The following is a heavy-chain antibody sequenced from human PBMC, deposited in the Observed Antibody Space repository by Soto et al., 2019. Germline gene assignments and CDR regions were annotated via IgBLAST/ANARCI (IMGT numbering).Heavy chain of an antibody. V-gene: IGHV3-30*18. CDR1: GFTFSRYG. D-gene: IGHD6-13*01. J-gene: IGHJ4*02. CDR3: ANQKGNYFDS. Sequence: QVQLVESGGGVVQPGRSQRLSCTASGFTFSRYGMHWVRQAPGKGLEWVAVISYDGSKEYYADSVRGRFTISRDNSKNTLYLQMNSLRAEDTAVYYCANQKGNYFDSWGQGTLVTVSS. CDR2: ISYDGSKE.